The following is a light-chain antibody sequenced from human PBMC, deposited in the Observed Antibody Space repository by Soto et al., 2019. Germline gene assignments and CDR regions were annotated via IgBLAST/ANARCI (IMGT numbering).Light chain of an antibody. Sequence: DIQMTQSPSTLSASVGDRVSITCRASQSISAWLAWYQQKPGKAPKLLIYKASSLESGVPSRFSGSGCGKEFTITISSLQPDDFATYYCQQYYDYPWTFGQGTKVEI. V-gene: IGKV1-5*03. CDR1: QSISAW. CDR3: QQYYDYPWT. CDR2: KAS. J-gene: IGKJ1*01.